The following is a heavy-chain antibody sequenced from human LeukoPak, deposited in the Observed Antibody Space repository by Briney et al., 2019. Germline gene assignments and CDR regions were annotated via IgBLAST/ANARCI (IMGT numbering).Heavy chain of an antibody. CDR1: GGTFSSYD. CDR2: IIPIFGTA. J-gene: IGHJ5*02. CDR3: ASGYYDSSGGNWFDP. D-gene: IGHD3-22*01. Sequence: SVKVSCKASGGTFSSYDISWVRQAPGQGLEWMGGIIPIFGTANYAQKFQGRVTITADESTSTAYMELSSLRSEDTAVYYCASGYYDSSGGNWFDPWGQGTLVTVSS. V-gene: IGHV1-69*13.